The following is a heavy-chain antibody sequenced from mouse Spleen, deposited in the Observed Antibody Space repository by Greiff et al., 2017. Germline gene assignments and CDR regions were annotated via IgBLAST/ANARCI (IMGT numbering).Heavy chain of an antibody. J-gene: IGHJ3*01. CDR2: IYPSDSYT. Sequence: QVQLQQSGAELVRPGASLQLSCKASGYTFTSYWINWVKQRPGQGLEWIGNIYPSDSYTNYNQKFKDKATLTVDKSSSTAYMQLSSPTYEDSAVYDCTMGGTWFAYWGQGTLVTVSA. D-gene: IGHD2-3*01. CDR1: GYTFTSYW. V-gene: IGHV1-69*02. CDR3: TMGGTWFAY.